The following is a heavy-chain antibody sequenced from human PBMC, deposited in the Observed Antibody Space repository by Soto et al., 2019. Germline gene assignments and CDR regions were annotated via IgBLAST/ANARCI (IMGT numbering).Heavy chain of an antibody. CDR2: MNPGSGDT. Sequence: ASAKVSCKASGYSFTNNDVSWVRQATGQGLEWMGWMNPGSGDTGYAQKFQGRVTMTRDISTATAYMELSSLRSDDTATYYCARMATFGSLNWFDPWGQGTLVTVSS. CDR1: GYSFTNND. CDR3: ARMATFGSLNWFDP. V-gene: IGHV1-8*01. J-gene: IGHJ5*02. D-gene: IGHD3-16*01.